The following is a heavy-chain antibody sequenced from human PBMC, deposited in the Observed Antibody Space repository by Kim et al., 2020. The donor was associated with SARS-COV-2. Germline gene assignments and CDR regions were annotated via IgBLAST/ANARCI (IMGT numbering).Heavy chain of an antibody. D-gene: IGHD3-9*01. J-gene: IGHJ3*02. V-gene: IGHV3-33*01. Sequence: GGSLRLSCAASGFTFSSYGMHWVRQAPGKGLEWVAVIWYDGSNKYYADSVKGRFTISRDNSKNTLYLQMNSLRAEDTAVYYCARDFHRPETYYDILTGRESFDIWGQGTMVTVSS. CDR1: GFTFSSYG. CDR3: ARDFHRPETYYDILTGRESFDI. CDR2: IWYDGSNK.